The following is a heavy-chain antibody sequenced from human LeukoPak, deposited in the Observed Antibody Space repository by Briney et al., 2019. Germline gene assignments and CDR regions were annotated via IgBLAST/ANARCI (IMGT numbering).Heavy chain of an antibody. J-gene: IGHJ6*02. D-gene: IGHD3-10*01. CDR2: FDPEDGET. CDR1: GYTLTELS. Sequence: ASVKVSCKVSGYTLTELSMHWVRQAPGKGLEWMGGFDPEDGETIYAQKFQGRVTMTEDTSTDTAYMELSSLRSEDTAVYYCATAIPSFGDPHGMDVWGQGTTVTVSS. V-gene: IGHV1-24*01. CDR3: ATAIPSFGDPHGMDV.